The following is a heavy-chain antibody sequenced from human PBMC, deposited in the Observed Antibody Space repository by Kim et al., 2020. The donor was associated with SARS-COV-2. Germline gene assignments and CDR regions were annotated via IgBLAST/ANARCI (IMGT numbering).Heavy chain of an antibody. Sequence: GGSLRLSCAASGFTFDDYAMHWVRQAPGKGLEWVSGISWNSGSIGYADSVKGRFTISRDNAKNSLYLQMNSLRAEDTALYYCANLAPSDAFDIWGKGTMGTASS. CDR1: GFTFDDYA. J-gene: IGHJ3*02. CDR3: ANLAPSDAFDI. CDR2: ISWNSGSI. V-gene: IGHV3-9*01.